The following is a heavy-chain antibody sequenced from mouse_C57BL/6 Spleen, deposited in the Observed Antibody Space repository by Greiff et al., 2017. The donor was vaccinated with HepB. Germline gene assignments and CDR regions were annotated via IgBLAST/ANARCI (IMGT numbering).Heavy chain of an antibody. D-gene: IGHD2-14*01. J-gene: IGHJ2*01. CDR1: GYSITSGYY. V-gene: IGHV3-6*01. CDR3: ARGYRTYFDY. CDR2: ISYDGSN. Sequence: DVKLVESGPGLVKPSQSLSLTCSVTGYSITSGYYWNWIRQFPGNKLEWMGYISYDGSNNYNPSLKNRISITRDTSKNQFFLKLNSVTTEDTATYYCARGYRTYFDYWGQGTTLTVSS.